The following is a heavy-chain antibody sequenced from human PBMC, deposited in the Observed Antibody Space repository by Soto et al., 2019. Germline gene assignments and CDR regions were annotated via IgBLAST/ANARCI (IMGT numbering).Heavy chain of an antibody. CDR1: GYTLPSYG. J-gene: IGHJ5*02. V-gene: IGHV1-18*01. CDR2: ISADSGDT. CDR3: ARSTRKGWFDP. Sequence: QVQLVQSGVEVKKPGASVRVSCKASGYTLPSYGFSWVRQAPGQGLEWMGWISADSGDTNYALKFQGRVTMTTNTSTSTAYMELRSPGSDDTAMYYCARSTRKGWFDPWGQGTLVTVSS.